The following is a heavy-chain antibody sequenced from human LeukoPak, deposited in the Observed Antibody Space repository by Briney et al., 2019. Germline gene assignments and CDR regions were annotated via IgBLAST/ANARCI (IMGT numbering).Heavy chain of an antibody. CDR3: AKIPKGGYFDY. D-gene: IGHD2-2*01. Sequence: GGSLRLSCAASGFTVSSNYMSWVRQAPGKGLEWVSHISPSGDSTYYADSVKGRFTISRDSSKNTLSLQMNSLRAEDTAVYYCAKIPKGGYFDYWGQGTLVTVSS. CDR1: GFTVSSNY. CDR2: ISPSGDST. V-gene: IGHV3-23*01. J-gene: IGHJ4*02.